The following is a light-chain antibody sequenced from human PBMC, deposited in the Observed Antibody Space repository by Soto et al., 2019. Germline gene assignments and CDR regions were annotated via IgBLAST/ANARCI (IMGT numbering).Light chain of an antibody. V-gene: IGKV4-1*01. CDR3: QQYYSTPT. Sequence: DIVMTHSPDSLAVSLGERATINCKSSQSVLYSSNNKNYLAWYQQKPGQPPKLLIYWASTRESGVPDRFSGSGSGTDFTLTISRLQAEDVAVYYCQQYYSTPTFGGGTKVEIK. CDR1: QSVLYSSNNKNY. CDR2: WAS. J-gene: IGKJ4*01.